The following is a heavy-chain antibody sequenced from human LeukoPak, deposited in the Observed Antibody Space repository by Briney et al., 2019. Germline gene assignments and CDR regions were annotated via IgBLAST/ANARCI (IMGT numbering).Heavy chain of an antibody. CDR2: ISNSSNTK. V-gene: IGHV3-11*01. J-gene: IGHJ4*02. D-gene: IGHD3-10*01. CDR1: GFTFSDYY. Sequence: GGSLRLSCEASGFTFSDYYMSWIRQGPGKGLEWVSYISNSSNTKYYTDSVEGRFIISRDNAKNSLYLQMNSLRAEDTAVYYRARRLYGSGSHSFDDWGQGALVTVSS. CDR3: ARRLYGSGSHSFDD.